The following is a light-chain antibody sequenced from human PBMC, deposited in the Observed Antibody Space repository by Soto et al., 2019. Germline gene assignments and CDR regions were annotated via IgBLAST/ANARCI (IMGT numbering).Light chain of an antibody. CDR3: QQYGSSAV. J-gene: IGKJ5*01. CDR2: GAS. CDR1: QSVSSSY. Sequence: EIVLKKSPGTLSLSPGERATLSCSASQSVSSSYLAWYQQKPGQAPRLLIYGASSRATGIPDRFSGSGSGTDFTLTISRLEPEDFAVYYCQQYGSSAVFGQGTRLDIK. V-gene: IGKV3-20*01.